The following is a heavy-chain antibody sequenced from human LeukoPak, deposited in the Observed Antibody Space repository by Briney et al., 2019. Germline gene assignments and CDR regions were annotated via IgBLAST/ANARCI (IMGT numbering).Heavy chain of an antibody. CDR1: GYSFTSYW. Sequence: HGESLKISCKGSGYSFTSYWIGWVRQMPGKGLEWMGIIYPGDSDTRYSPSFQGQVTISADKSISTAYLQWSSLKASDTAMYYCARSGGDTSAPGYFDYWGQGTLVTVSS. CDR3: ARSGGDTSAPGYFDY. J-gene: IGHJ4*02. CDR2: IYPGDSDT. D-gene: IGHD5-18*01. V-gene: IGHV5-51*01.